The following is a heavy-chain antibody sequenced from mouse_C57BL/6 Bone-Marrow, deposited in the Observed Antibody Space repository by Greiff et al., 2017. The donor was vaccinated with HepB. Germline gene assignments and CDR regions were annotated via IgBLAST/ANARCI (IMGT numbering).Heavy chain of an antibody. Sequence: DVKLVESGGGLVKPGGSLKLSCAASGFTFSDYGMHWVRQAPEKGLEWVAYISSGSSTIYYADTVKGRFTIARDNAKNTLFLQMTSLRSEDTAMYYCARSLITTVVAPDYWGQGTTLTVSS. J-gene: IGHJ2*01. CDR3: ARSLITTVVAPDY. V-gene: IGHV5-17*01. D-gene: IGHD1-1*01. CDR2: ISSGSSTI. CDR1: GFTFSDYG.